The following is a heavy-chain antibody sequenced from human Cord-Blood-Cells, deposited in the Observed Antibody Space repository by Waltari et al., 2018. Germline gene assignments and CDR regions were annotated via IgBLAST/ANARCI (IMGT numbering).Heavy chain of an antibody. J-gene: IGHJ4*02. Sequence: QITLKESGPTLVKPTQTLTLTCTFSGFSLSTSGVGVGWIRQPPGKALEWLAPIYWDDDKRYSPSLKSRLTITKDTSKNQVVLTMTNMDPVDTATYYGAHRLRGYSYGYYFDYWGQVTLVTVSS. CDR3: AHRLRGYSYGYYFDY. CDR2: IYWDDDK. V-gene: IGHV2-5*02. D-gene: IGHD5-18*01. CDR1: GFSLSTSGVG.